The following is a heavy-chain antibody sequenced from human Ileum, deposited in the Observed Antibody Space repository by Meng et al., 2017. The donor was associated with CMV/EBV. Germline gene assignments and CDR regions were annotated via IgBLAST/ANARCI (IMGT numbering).Heavy chain of an antibody. J-gene: IGHJ4*02. CDR1: GFIFSTYT. D-gene: IGHD5-18*01. CDR3: ARTRGYSYGFDY. Sequence: GGSLRLSCAASGFIFSTYTTHWVRQAPGKGLEWVSSISSSSAHIYYADSLEGRLTISRDNAKNSLYLQMTSLRAEDTAVYCCARTRGYSYGFDYWGQGTLVTVSS. V-gene: IGHV3-21*01. CDR2: ISSSSAHI.